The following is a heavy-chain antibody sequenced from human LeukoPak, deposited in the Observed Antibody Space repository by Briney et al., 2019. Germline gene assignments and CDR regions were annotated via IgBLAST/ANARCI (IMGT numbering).Heavy chain of an antibody. V-gene: IGHV3-7*01. CDR1: GFSFSGYW. Sequence: GGSLRLSCVASGFSFSGYWMTWVRQAPGKGLEWVANINHDGSEKYYLDSVKGRFTISRDNAKNSLYLQMNSLRAEDTAVYYCARDIIWGSLWGQGTLVTVSS. CDR3: ARDIIWGSL. D-gene: IGHD7-27*01. J-gene: IGHJ4*02. CDR2: INHDGSEK.